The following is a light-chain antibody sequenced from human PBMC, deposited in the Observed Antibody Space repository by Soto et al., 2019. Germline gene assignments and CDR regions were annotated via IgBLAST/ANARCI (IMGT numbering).Light chain of an antibody. J-gene: IGKJ4*01. CDR1: QSVFYSSNNNNY. CDR3: QQYYCTPLT. CDR2: WAS. V-gene: IGKV4-1*01. Sequence: DIVMTQSPDSLAVSLGERATINCKSSQSVFYSSNNNNYLAWYQQKPGHPPKLLIYWASTRESGVPDRFSGSGSGTDFTLTISSMQAEDVAVYDCQQYYCTPLTFGGGTKVEIK.